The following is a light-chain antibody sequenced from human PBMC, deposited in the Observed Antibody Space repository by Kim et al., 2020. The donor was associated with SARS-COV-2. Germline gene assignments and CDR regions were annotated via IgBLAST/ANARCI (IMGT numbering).Light chain of an antibody. CDR1: QYVGSS. CDR2: GAS. J-gene: IGKJ1*01. Sequence: VSPGDLATVSCRASQYVGSSMLSWYQQKPGQVPSLLIYGASTRATGIPAMFSGSGSVTEFPLSISSLQSEDFAVYYCQQYSNWRTFGQGTKVDIK. V-gene: IGKV3-15*01. CDR3: QQYSNWRT.